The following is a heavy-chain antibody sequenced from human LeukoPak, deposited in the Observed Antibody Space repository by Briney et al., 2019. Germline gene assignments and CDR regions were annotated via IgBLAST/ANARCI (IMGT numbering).Heavy chain of an antibody. CDR1: GFTFSTCW. CDR2: IKEDGSEK. Sequence: QPGGSLRLSYAASGFTFSTCWMSWVRQAPGKGLEWVANIKEDGSEKYYGDSVKGRFTISRDNAKNSLYLQMNSLRAEDTAVYYCARDSSGYQWGQGTLVTVSS. D-gene: IGHD3-22*01. CDR3: ARDSSGYQ. J-gene: IGHJ4*02. V-gene: IGHV3-7*01.